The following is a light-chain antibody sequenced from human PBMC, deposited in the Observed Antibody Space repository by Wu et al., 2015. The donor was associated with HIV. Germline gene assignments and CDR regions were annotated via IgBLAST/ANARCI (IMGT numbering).Light chain of an antibody. Sequence: EIVLTQSPGTLSLSPGERATLSCWASQTVSGDYLAWYQQKLGQAPRLLIYGASSRATGIPDRFSGGGSGTEFTLTISSMQSEDSAIYYCQHYNKIPPLTFGGGTKVEIK. CDR2: GAS. V-gene: IGKV3-20*01. J-gene: IGKJ4*01. CDR1: QTVSGDY. CDR3: QHYNKIPPLT.